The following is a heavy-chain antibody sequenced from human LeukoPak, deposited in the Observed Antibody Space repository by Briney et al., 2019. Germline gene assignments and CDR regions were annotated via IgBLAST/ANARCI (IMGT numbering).Heavy chain of an antibody. CDR3: ARDLPWTNQLIAVAGKNWFDP. CDR2: INPNSGGT. Sequence: ASVTVSCKASGYTFTGYYMHWLRQAPGQGLEWMGWINPNSGGTNYAQKFQGRVTMTRDTSISTAYMELSRLRSDDTAGYYCARDLPWTNQLIAVAGKNWFDPWGQGTLVTVSS. CDR1: GYTFTGYY. J-gene: IGHJ5*02. V-gene: IGHV1-2*02. D-gene: IGHD6-19*01.